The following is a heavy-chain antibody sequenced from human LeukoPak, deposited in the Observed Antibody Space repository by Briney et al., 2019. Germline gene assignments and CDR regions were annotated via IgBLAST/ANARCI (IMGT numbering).Heavy chain of an antibody. J-gene: IGHJ3*02. Sequence: GGSLRLSCTASGFTFSSYWMHWVRQAPGKGLVWVSRISTDGSSTSYADSVKGRFTISRDNAKNTLYLQMNSLRAEDTAVYYCARDSISSGYSHAFDIWGQGTMVTVSS. D-gene: IGHD3-22*01. CDR2: ISTDGSST. CDR1: GFTFSSYW. CDR3: ARDSISSGYSHAFDI. V-gene: IGHV3-74*01.